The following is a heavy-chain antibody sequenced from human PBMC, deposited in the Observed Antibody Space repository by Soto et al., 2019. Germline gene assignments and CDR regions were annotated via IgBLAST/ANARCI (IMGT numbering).Heavy chain of an antibody. CDR3: ARDKKHYGFWSGSNWFDP. CDR2: ISSSSSYI. J-gene: IGHJ5*02. Sequence: LRLSCAASGFTFSSYSMNWVRQAPGKGLEWVSSISSSSSYIYYADSVKGRFTISRDNAKNSLYLQMNSLRAEDTAVYYCARDKKHYGFWSGSNWFDPWGQGTLVTVSS. CDR1: GFTFSSYS. V-gene: IGHV3-21*01. D-gene: IGHD3-3*01.